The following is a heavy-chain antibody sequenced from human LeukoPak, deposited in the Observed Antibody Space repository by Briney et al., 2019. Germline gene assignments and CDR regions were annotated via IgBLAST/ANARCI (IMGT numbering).Heavy chain of an antibody. D-gene: IGHD1-1*01. CDR2: IYYSGST. CDR3: ARGTDWFDP. CDR1: GGSINNYY. Sequence: SETLSLTCIVSGGSINNYYWSWIRQPPGKGLEWIGYIYYSGSTNYNPSLKSRVTISVDTSKNQFSLKLSSVTAADTAVYYCARGTDWFDPWGQGTLVTVSS. J-gene: IGHJ5*02. V-gene: IGHV4-59*08.